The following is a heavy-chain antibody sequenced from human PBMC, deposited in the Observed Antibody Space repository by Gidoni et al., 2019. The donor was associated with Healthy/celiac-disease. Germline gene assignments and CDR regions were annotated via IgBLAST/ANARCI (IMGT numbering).Heavy chain of an antibody. J-gene: IGHJ4*02. D-gene: IGHD6-13*01. CDR1: GGSIISSDYY. CDR2: IYYRGDT. V-gene: IGHV4-39*07. CDR3: ARDVRYSSSWSHFDY. Sequence: QLQLQESGPGLVQPSETLSLTCTVSGGSIISSDYYWGWVRQPPGKGLEWIGTIYYRGDTYYNPSLKSRVTISVDMSRNQFSLWLTSVTAADTAMYYCARDVRYSSSWSHFDYWGQGILVTVSS.